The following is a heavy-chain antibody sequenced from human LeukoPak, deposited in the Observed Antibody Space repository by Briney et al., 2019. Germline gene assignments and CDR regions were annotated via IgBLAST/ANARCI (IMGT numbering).Heavy chain of an antibody. Sequence: ASVKVSCKASGYTFTGYFMHWVRQAPGQGLEWMGWINPNSGGTNYAQKFQGRVTITADKSTSTAYMELSSLRSEDTAVYYCARERAARPSDYYYYMDVWGKGTTVTVSS. CDR2: INPNSGGT. V-gene: IGHV1-2*02. D-gene: IGHD6-6*01. J-gene: IGHJ6*03. CDR3: ARERAARPSDYYYYMDV. CDR1: GYTFTGYF.